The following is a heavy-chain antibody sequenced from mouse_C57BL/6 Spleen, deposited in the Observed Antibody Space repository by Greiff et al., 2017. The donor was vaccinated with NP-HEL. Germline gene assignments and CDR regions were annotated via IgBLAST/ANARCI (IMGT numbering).Heavy chain of an antibody. CDR3: ARDSSGSSYAMDY. CDR1: GFTFSDYY. V-gene: IGHV5-16*01. CDR2: INYDGSST. J-gene: IGHJ4*01. Sequence: EVMLVESEGGLVQPGSSMKLSCTASGFTFSDYYMAWVRQVPEKGLEWVANINYDGSSTYYLDSLKSRFIISRDNAKNILYLQMSSLKSEDTATYYCARDSSGSSYAMDYWGQGTSVTVSS. D-gene: IGHD1-1*01.